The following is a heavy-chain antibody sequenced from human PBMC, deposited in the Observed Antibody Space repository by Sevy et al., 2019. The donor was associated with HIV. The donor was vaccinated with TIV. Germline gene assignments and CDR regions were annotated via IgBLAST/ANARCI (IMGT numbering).Heavy chain of an antibody. V-gene: IGHV3-74*01. Sequence: GSLRLSCAASGFTFSRYWMHWVRQAPGKGLVWVSRINSDGSSTSYADSVKGRFTISRDNAKNTLYLQMNSLRAEDTAVYYCARGLDYDFWSGYYFNYYYGMDVWGQGTTVTISS. D-gene: IGHD3-3*01. CDR3: ARGLDYDFWSGYYFNYYYGMDV. CDR1: GFTFSRYW. CDR2: INSDGSST. J-gene: IGHJ6*02.